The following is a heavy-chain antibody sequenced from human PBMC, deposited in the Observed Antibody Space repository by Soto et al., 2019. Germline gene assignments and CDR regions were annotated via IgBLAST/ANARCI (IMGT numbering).Heavy chain of an antibody. CDR3: ARSVAVPGAHIDY. J-gene: IGHJ4*02. D-gene: IGHD6-19*01. Sequence: KSXETLALTCSVSGGSISGSYWSWIRQSPGKGLEWLGYVYYTGSTNYSPSLRSRVSISVDTSKNEFSLRLSSVTAADTAVYFCARSVAVPGAHIDYWGQGPQVTVSS. CDR2: VYYTGST. V-gene: IGHV4-59*01. CDR1: GGSISGSY.